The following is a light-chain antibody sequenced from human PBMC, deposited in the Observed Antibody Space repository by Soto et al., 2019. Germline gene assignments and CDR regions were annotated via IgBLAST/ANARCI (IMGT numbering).Light chain of an antibody. Sequence: DIQMTQSPSSLSASVGDRVTNTCRASQSISSYLNWYQQKPGKAPKLLIYAASSLQSGVPSRFSGSGSETDFTLTISNLQPEDFSHYYCQQSYRTPRTFGQVTKAEIK. J-gene: IGKJ1*01. V-gene: IGKV1-39*01. CDR2: AAS. CDR3: QQSYRTPRT. CDR1: QSISSY.